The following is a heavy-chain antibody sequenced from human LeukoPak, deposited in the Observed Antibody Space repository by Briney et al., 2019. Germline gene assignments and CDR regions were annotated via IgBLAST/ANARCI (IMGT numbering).Heavy chain of an antibody. CDR1: GYTFTSYA. J-gene: IGHJ5*02. CDR3: ASSILTGYYRLDP. Sequence: ASVKVSCKASGYTFTSYAISWVRQAPGQGLEWMGRIIPILGIANYAQKFQGRVTITADKSTSTAYMELSSLRSEDTAVYYCASSILTGYYRLDPWGQGTLVTVSS. CDR2: IIPILGIA. V-gene: IGHV1-69*04. D-gene: IGHD3-9*01.